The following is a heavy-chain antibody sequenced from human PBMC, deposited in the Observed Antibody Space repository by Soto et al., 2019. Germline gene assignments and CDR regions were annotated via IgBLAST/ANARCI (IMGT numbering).Heavy chain of an antibody. J-gene: IGHJ4*02. CDR1: GYSFSTYW. D-gene: IGHD5-12*01. CDR2: IYPGDSDT. Sequence: GESLKISCKASGYSFSTYWIAWVRQRPGKGLGWMGIIYPGDSDTRYSPSFQGQVTIAVDNSIDTAYLEWTTLRASDSAMYYCARHSLATQPGDYWGQGTLVTVSS. V-gene: IGHV5-51*01. CDR3: ARHSLATQPGDY.